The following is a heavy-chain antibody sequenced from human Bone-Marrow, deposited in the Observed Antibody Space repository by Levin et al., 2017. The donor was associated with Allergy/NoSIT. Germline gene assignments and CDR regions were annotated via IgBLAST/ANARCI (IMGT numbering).Heavy chain of an antibody. V-gene: IGHV3-7*01. CDR2: INPDGSEK. J-gene: IGHJ5*02. D-gene: IGHD2-21*02. CDR3: AGWGDSRNP. CDR1: GFSFHSYW. Sequence: GGSLRLSCAASGFSFHSYWMNWVRQAPGKGLEWVANINPDGSEKRYVDSVRGRVTISRDNAKNLLYLQMNSLRLEDMGVYYCAGWGDSRNPWGQGSLVTVAS.